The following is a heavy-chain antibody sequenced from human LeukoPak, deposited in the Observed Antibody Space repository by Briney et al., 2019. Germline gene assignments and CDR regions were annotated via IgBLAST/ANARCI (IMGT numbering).Heavy chain of an antibody. CDR2: ISWNSGSI. CDR1: GFTFDDYA. Sequence: PGGSLRLSCAASGFTFDDYAMHWVRQAPGKGLEWVSGISWNSGSIGYADSVKGRFTISRDNAKNSLYLQMNSLRAEDTALDYCAKAKYYYDSSGIDYWGQGTLVTVSS. J-gene: IGHJ4*02. V-gene: IGHV3-9*01. D-gene: IGHD3-22*01. CDR3: AKAKYYYDSSGIDY.